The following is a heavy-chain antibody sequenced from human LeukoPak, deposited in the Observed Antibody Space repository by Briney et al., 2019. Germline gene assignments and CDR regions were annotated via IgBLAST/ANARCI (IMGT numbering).Heavy chain of an antibody. CDR2: IYYSGST. V-gene: IGHV4-39*01. CDR3: ARGLLDSFWSGYYGFDY. CDR1: GGSISSSSYY. D-gene: IGHD3-3*01. Sequence: PSETLSLTCTVSGGSISSSSYYWGWIRQPPGKGLERIGSIYYSGSTYYNPSLKSRVTISVDTSKNQFSLKLSSVTAADTAVYYCARGLLDSFWSGYYGFDYWGQGTLVTVS. J-gene: IGHJ4*02.